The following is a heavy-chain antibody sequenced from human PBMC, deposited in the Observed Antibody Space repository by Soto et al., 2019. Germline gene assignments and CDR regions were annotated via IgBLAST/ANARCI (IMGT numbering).Heavy chain of an antibody. Sequence: GGSLRLSCAASGFTFSNAWMSWVRQAPGKGLEWVGRIKSKTDGGTTDYAAPVKGRFTISRDDSKNTLYLQMNSLKTEDTAVYYCARSLLTKYYFDYWGQGTLVTVSS. J-gene: IGHJ4*02. CDR1: GFTFSNAW. CDR3: ARSLLTKYYFDY. CDR2: IKSKTDGGTT. D-gene: IGHD2-15*01. V-gene: IGHV3-15*01.